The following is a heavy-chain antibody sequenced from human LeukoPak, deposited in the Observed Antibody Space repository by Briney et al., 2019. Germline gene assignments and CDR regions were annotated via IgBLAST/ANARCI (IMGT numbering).Heavy chain of an antibody. CDR2: IYHSGST. CDR3: ASLYGSGSYFSYYYYYMDV. Sequence: SETLSLTCTVSGYSISSGYYWGWIRQPPGKGLEWIGSIYHSGSTYYNPSLKSRVTISVDTSKNQFSLKLSSVTAADTAVYYCASLYGSGSYFSYYYYYMDVWGKGTTVTISS. CDR1: GYSISSGYY. V-gene: IGHV4-38-2*02. D-gene: IGHD3-10*01. J-gene: IGHJ6*03.